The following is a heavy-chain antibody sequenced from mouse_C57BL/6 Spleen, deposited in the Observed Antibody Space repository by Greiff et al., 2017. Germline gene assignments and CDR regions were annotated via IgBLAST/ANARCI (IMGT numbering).Heavy chain of an antibody. Sequence: EVKVVESEGGLVQPGSSMKLSCTASGFTFSDYYMAWVRQVPEKGLEWVANINYDGSSTYYLDSLKSRFIISRDNAKNILYLQMSSLKSEDTATYYCARAYYGSTYYAMDYWGQGTSVTVSS. V-gene: IGHV5-16*01. CDR2: INYDGSST. J-gene: IGHJ4*01. CDR3: ARAYYGSTYYAMDY. D-gene: IGHD1-1*01. CDR1: GFTFSDYY.